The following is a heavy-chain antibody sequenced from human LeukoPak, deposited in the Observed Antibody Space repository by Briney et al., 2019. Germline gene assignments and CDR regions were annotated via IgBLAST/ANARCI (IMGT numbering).Heavy chain of an antibody. J-gene: IGHJ4*02. Sequence: SETLSLTCAVYGGSFSGYYWSWIRQPPGKGLEWIGEINHSGSTNYNPSLKSRVTISVDTSKNQFSLKLSSVTAADTAVYYCARRGPYYYDSSGYHYYWGQGTLVTVSS. CDR2: INHSGST. D-gene: IGHD3-22*01. CDR1: GGSFSGYY. V-gene: IGHV4-34*01. CDR3: ARRGPYYYDSSGYHYY.